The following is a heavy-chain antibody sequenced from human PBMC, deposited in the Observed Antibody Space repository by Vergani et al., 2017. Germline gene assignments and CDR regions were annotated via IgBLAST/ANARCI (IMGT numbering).Heavy chain of an antibody. CDR3: ARLTAAGRYYYYGMDV. D-gene: IGHD6-25*01. V-gene: IGHV4-39*01. J-gene: IGHJ6*02. Sequence: QLQLQESGPGLVKPSETLSLTCTVSGGSISSSSYYWGWIRQPPGKGLEWIGSIYYSGSTYYNPSLKSRVTISVDTSKNQFSLKLSSVTAADTAVYYCARLTAAGRYYYYGMDVWGQGP. CDR2: IYYSGST. CDR1: GGSISSSSYY.